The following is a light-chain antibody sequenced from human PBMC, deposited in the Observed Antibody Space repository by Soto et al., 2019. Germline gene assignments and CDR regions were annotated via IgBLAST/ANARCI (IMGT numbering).Light chain of an antibody. CDR3: RQYDDLPPT. CDR1: EDISNF. V-gene: IGKV1-33*01. Sequence: IPMTQSPSSLSESXGDRVTIDCQAREDISNFLNRYQQKPGKAPNVXXYDASNLEKGGPSRFSGSGSGTDFTFTISSLQPEDIATYYCRQYDDLPPTFGQGTRLEIK. CDR2: DAS. J-gene: IGKJ5*01.